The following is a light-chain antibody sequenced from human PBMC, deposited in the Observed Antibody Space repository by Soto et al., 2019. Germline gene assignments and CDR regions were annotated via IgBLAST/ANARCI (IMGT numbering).Light chain of an antibody. CDR2: GAT. CDR1: QTISIY. V-gene: IGKV1-39*01. J-gene: IGKJ2*01. Sequence: DIRMTQSPSSLSASVGDGVTITYRASQTISIYLNWYQVKPGKAPNLLIYGATRLQTGVPSRFTGSGSGTEFSLTITSLQPEDLATYFCQESDSFPYTFGQGTRLEIK. CDR3: QESDSFPYT.